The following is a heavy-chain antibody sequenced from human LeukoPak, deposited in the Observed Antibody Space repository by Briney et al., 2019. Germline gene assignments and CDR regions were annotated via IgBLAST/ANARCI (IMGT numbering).Heavy chain of an antibody. CDR2: INAGNGNT. CDR1: GYTFTSYD. CDR3: AREYLYSTGWFDY. Sequence: GASVKVSCKASGYTFTSYDINWVRQATGQRLEWMGWINAGNGNTKYSQEFQGRVTITRDTSASTAYMELSSLRSEDMAVYYCAREYLYSTGWFDYWGQGTLVTVSS. D-gene: IGHD6-19*01. J-gene: IGHJ5*01. V-gene: IGHV1-3*03.